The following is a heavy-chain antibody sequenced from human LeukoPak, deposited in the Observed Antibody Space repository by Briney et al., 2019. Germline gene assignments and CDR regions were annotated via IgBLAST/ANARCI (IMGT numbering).Heavy chain of an antibody. CDR3: ARGGNSNYYYYYGMDV. Sequence: GGSLRLSCAASGFTFSSYDMHWVRQATGRGLEWVSSISSSSSYIYYADSVKGRFTISRDNAKNSLYLQMNSLRAEDAAVYYCARGGNSNYYYYYGMDVWGKGTTVTVSS. CDR2: ISSSSSYI. CDR1: GFTFSSYD. D-gene: IGHD4-23*01. V-gene: IGHV3-21*01. J-gene: IGHJ6*04.